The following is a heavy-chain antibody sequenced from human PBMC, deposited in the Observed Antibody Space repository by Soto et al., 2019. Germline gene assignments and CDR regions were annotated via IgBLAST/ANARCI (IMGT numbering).Heavy chain of an antibody. J-gene: IGHJ5*02. CDR1: GGFLSESY. D-gene: IGHD3-16*01. CDR3: VRIRYQLPSSVLWLDP. V-gene: IGHV4-34*01. CDR2: INHVGGT. Sequence: XETLCLTCAVSGGFLSESYWTWIRQPPGKGLEWIGEINHVGGTNYNPSLKSRVTKSVDTSQNQFSLRLISVTAADTAMYFCVRIRYQLPSSVLWLDPWGQGTPVTVSS.